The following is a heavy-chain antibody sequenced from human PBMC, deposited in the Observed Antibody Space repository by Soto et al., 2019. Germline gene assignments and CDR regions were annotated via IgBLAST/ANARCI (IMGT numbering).Heavy chain of an antibody. CDR3: XXXXXGDCSNAFHL. D-gene: IGHD2-21*01. Sequence: EEQLVESGGGLVQPGGSLRLSCAASGFTVNANFMNWVRQAPGKEPVWVXXXXXGXXTXXXDSXKGRFTISRDDSKNTXXXXXXXXXXXXXXXXXXXXXXXGDCSNAFHLWGQGTMVTVSS. V-gene: IGHV3-66*01. J-gene: IGHJ3*01. CDR2: XXXGXXT. CDR1: GFTVNANF.